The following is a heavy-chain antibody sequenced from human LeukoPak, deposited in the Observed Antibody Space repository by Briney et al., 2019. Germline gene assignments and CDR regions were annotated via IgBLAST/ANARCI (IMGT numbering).Heavy chain of an antibody. Sequence: ASVKVSCKASGYTFTGYYMHWVRQAPGQGLEWMGWINPNSGGTNYAQKFQGRVTMTRDTSISTAYMELSRLRSDDTAVYYCASRITMVRGVTIKEGNWFDPWGQGTLVTVSS. D-gene: IGHD3-10*01. V-gene: IGHV1-2*02. CDR3: ASRITMVRGVTIKEGNWFDP. CDR2: INPNSGGT. CDR1: GYTFTGYY. J-gene: IGHJ5*02.